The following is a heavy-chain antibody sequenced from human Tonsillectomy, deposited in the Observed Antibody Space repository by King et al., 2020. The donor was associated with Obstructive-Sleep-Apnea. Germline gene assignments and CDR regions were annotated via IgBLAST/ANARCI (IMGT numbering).Heavy chain of an antibody. CDR3: VRARGSQNWFDP. D-gene: IGHD3-10*01. CDR1: GYSFSIYW. J-gene: IGHJ5*02. V-gene: IGHV5-51*01. CDR2: IYPASGDT. Sequence: VQLVESGAEVKKPGESLNISCKGFGYSFSIYWIGWVRQMPGKGLEWMGIIYPASGDTRYSPSFQGQVTISADKSTATAYLQWSSLKASDSAIYYCVRARGSQNWFDPWGQGTLVTVSS.